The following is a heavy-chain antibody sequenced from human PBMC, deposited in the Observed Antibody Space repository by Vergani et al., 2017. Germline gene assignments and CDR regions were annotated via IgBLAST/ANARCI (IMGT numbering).Heavy chain of an antibody. V-gene: IGHV3-33*01. CDR2: IWYDGSNK. Sequence: QVQLVESEGGVVQPGRSLTLSCVASGFTFSSHGMHWVRQAPGKGLEWVAVIWYDGSNKYYADSVKGRFTISRDNSKNTLYLQMNSLRAEDTAVYCCARGRETTPGYFYMDVWGKGTTVTVPS. J-gene: IGHJ6*03. CDR3: ARGRETTPGYFYMDV. D-gene: IGHD4-11*01. CDR1: GFTFSSHG.